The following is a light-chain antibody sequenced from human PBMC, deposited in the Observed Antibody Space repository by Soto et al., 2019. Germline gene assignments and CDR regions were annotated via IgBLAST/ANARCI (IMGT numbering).Light chain of an antibody. V-gene: IGLV2-11*01. CDR3: CSFAGRVFV. CDR2: DVT. Sequence: QSALTQPRSVSGSPGQSVTVSCTGTSSDVGAHSHVSWYQQHPGKAPKLMISDVTKRPSGVPDRFSGSKSGNTASLTISGLQAEDEADYYCCSFAGRVFVFGNGTKVTVL. J-gene: IGLJ1*01. CDR1: SSDVGAHSH.